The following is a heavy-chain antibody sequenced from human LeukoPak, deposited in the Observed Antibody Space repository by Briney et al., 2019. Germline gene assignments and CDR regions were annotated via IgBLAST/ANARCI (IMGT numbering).Heavy chain of an antibody. J-gene: IGHJ3*02. D-gene: IGHD4-23*01. Sequence: GGSLRLSCAASGFTFSSYSMNWVRQAPGKGLEWVSYITISSSSMYYADSVKGRFTISRDNAKNSLYLQMNSLRAEDTAVYYCARPRALRWYPDAFDIWGQGTMVTVSS. CDR2: ITISSSSM. CDR1: GFTFSSYS. V-gene: IGHV3-48*04. CDR3: ARPRALRWYPDAFDI.